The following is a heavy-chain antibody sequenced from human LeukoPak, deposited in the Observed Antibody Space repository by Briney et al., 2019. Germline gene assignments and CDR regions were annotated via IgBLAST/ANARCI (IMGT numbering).Heavy chain of an antibody. CDR3: ARYVDTAMVLDNWFDP. V-gene: IGHV1-2*06. CDR1: GYTFTGYY. Sequence: ASVEVSCKASGYTFTGYYMHWVRQAPGQGLEWMGRINPNSGGTNYAQKFQGRVTMTRDTSISTAYMELSRLRSDDTAVYYCARYVDTAMVLDNWFDPWGQGTLVTVSS. J-gene: IGHJ5*02. CDR2: INPNSGGT. D-gene: IGHD5-18*01.